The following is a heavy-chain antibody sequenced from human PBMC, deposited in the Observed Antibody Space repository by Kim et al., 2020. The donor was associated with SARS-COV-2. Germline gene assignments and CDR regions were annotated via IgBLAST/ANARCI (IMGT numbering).Heavy chain of an antibody. CDR3: AKDDFWSGYYKPYYYGMDV. V-gene: IGHV3-23*01. Sequence: GRFTISRDNSKNTLYLQMNSLRAEDTAVYYCAKDDFWSGYYKPYYYGMDVWGQGTTVTVSS. D-gene: IGHD3-3*01. J-gene: IGHJ6*02.